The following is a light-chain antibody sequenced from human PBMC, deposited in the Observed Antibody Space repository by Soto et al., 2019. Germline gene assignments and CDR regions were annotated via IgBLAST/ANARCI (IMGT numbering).Light chain of an antibody. CDR2: GAS. Sequence: EIVMTQSPATLSVSPGERATLSCRASQSVSSNLAWYQQKPGQAPRLLIYGASTRTSGIPVRFSGSGAGTAFTLTISSRLSEDFAVYYCQQYNNCPPWTFGQGTKVEIK. J-gene: IGKJ1*01. CDR1: QSVSSN. CDR3: QQYNNCPPWT. V-gene: IGKV3-15*01.